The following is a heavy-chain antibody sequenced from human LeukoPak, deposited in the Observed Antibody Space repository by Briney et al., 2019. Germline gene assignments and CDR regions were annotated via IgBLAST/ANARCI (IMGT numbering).Heavy chain of an antibody. CDR1: GGSISSSSYY. CDR3: ASRGGTYYDYVWGSYRYTRGDYFDY. J-gene: IGHJ4*02. Sequence: SETLSLTCTVSGGSISSSSYYWGWIRQPPGKGLERIGSIYYSGSTYYNPSLKSRVTISVDTSKNQFSLKLSSVTAADTAVYYCASRGGTYYDYVWGSYRYTRGDYFDYWGQGTLVTVSS. V-gene: IGHV4-39*01. CDR2: IYYSGST. D-gene: IGHD3-16*02.